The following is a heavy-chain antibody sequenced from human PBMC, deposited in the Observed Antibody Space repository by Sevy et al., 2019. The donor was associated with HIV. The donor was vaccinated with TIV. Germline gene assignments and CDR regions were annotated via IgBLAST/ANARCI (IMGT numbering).Heavy chain of an antibody. CDR2: ISYSGTT. Sequence: SETLSLTCSVSGDSINNFYWAWIRQPPGKGLEWIGYISYSGTTDYSPSLKSRVDISIDTSMKHFSLNLKSVTAADTGVYYCARPRWDVVDAPGATPGCYFDSWGQGTLVTVSS. CDR3: ARPRWDVVDAPGATPGCYFDS. V-gene: IGHV4-59*12. J-gene: IGHJ4*02. CDR1: GDSINNFY. D-gene: IGHD2-2*01.